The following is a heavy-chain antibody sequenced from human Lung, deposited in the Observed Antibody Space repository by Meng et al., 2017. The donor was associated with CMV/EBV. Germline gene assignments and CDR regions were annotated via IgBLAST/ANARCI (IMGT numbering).Heavy chain of an antibody. CDR2: ISGSGGST. CDR3: AKRLGGLLSSDADLGY. V-gene: IGHV3-23*01. D-gene: IGHD3-10*01. J-gene: IGHJ4*02. Sequence: GGSLRLXCAASGFTFSSYAMSWVRQAPGKGLEWVSAISGSGGSTYYADSVKGRFTIPRDNSKNTLYLQMNSLRAEDTAVYYCAKRLGGLLSSDADLGYWGQGTLVXVSS. CDR1: GFTFSSYA.